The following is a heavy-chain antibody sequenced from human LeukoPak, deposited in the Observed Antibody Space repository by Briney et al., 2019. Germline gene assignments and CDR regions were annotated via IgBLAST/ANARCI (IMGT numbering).Heavy chain of an antibody. CDR2: IYYSGST. Sequence: PSETLSLTCTVSGGSISSGDYSWSWIRQPPGKGLEWIGYIYYSGSTYYNPSLKSRVTISVDTSKSQCSLKLSSVTAADTAVYYCARVGSYYYDYYMDVWGKGTTVSASS. CDR1: GGSISSGDYS. J-gene: IGHJ6*03. D-gene: IGHD2-21*01. CDR3: ARVGSYYYDYYMDV. V-gene: IGHV4-30-4*08.